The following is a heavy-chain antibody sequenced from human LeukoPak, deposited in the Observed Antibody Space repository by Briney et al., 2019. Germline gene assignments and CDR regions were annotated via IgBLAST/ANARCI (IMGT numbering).Heavy chain of an antibody. Sequence: PGGSLRLSCTASGFTFGSYALHWVRQAPGKGLEWVAVTFSNGNIAYYGDSVKGRFTISRDNSKNTLYLQMNSLRSEDTAIYYCARGGVATVHFYFDYWGQGALVTVSS. D-gene: IGHD5-12*01. J-gene: IGHJ4*02. V-gene: IGHV3-30-3*01. CDR2: TFSNGNIA. CDR1: GFTFGSYA. CDR3: ARGGVATVHFYFDY.